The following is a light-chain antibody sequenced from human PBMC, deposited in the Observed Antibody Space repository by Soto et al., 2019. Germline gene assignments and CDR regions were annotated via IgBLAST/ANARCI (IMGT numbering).Light chain of an antibody. CDR1: QSISSY. CDR2: AES. V-gene: IGKV1-39*01. CDR3: QQSYSTPIT. Sequence: DIQITQSPSSLSSSVGERVTITCRAIQSISSYLNWYQQKPGKAPKLLIYAESSLQSGVPSRFSGSGSGTDFTLTISSLQPEDFATYYCQQSYSTPITFGQGTRLEI. J-gene: IGKJ5*01.